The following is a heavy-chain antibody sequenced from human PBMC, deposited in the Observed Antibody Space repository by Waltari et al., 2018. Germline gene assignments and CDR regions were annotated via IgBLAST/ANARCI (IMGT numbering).Heavy chain of an antibody. Sequence: EVQLVQSGAEVKKPGESLKISCKGSGYSFNSYWIGWVREMHGKGREWVGILYPCDSDTRYSPSSQGHVTISADKAISTAYLQWSSLKASDTAMYYCARAVVPAAIDWFDPWGQGTLVTVSS. CDR3: ARAVVPAAIDWFDP. CDR1: GYSFNSYW. CDR2: LYPCDSDT. V-gene: IGHV5-51*01. J-gene: IGHJ5*02. D-gene: IGHD2-2*01.